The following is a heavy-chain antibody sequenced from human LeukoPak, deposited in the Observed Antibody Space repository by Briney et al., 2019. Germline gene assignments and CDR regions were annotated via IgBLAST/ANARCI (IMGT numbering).Heavy chain of an antibody. CDR2: IYYSGST. V-gene: IGHV4-59*01. D-gene: IGHD3-22*01. CDR1: GGSISSYY. J-gene: IGHJ4*02. Sequence: PSETLSLTCTVSGGSISSYYWSWIRQPPGEGLEWIGYIYYSGSTNYNPSLKSRVTISVDTSKNQFSLKLSSVTAADTAVYYCARDRYYDSSGYYYPHYFDYWGQGTLVTVPS. CDR3: ARDRYYDSSGYYYPHYFDY.